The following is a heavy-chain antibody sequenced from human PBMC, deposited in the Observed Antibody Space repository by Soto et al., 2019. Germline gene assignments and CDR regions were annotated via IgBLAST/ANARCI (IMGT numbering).Heavy chain of an antibody. D-gene: IGHD3-10*01. CDR3: AREGSYTRIDY. CDR2: IYYSGST. CDR1: GGSIISGGYY. V-gene: IGHV4-31*03. J-gene: IGHJ4*02. Sequence: QVQLQESGPGLVKPSQTLSLTCTVSGGSIISGGYYWSWIRQHPGKGLEWIGYIYYSGSTYFNPSLKSRVTISLDTSKIQFSLRLSSVTAADTAVYHCAREGSYTRIDYWGQGTLVTVSS.